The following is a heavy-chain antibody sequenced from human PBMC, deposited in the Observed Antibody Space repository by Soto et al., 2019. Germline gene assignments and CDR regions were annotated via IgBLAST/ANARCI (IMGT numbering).Heavy chain of an antibody. V-gene: IGHV4-39*01. Sequence: LSLTCIVSGGSISSSSYYWGWIRQPPGKGLEWIGSIYYSGSTYYNPSLKSRVTISVDTSKNQFSLKLSSVTASDTAVYFCVSQRTTVPTQAYFDYWGPGALVTVSS. CDR1: GGSISSSSYY. CDR2: IYYSGST. D-gene: IGHD4-17*01. CDR3: VSQRTTVPTQAYFDY. J-gene: IGHJ4*02.